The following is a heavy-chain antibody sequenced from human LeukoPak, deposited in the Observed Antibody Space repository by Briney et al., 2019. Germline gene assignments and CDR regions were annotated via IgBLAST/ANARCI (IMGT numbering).Heavy chain of an antibody. D-gene: IGHD6-13*01. Sequence: PSETLSLTCTLSGGSISSYYWSWIRQPPGTGLEWIWYIYYSGNTNYNPSLKSRVTIPVDTSKNQFSLKLSSVTAADTAVYYCARARIAAAGNNYYYGMDVWGQGTTVTVSS. J-gene: IGHJ6*02. CDR2: IYYSGNT. CDR1: GGSISSYY. CDR3: ARARIAAAGNNYYYGMDV. V-gene: IGHV4-59*01.